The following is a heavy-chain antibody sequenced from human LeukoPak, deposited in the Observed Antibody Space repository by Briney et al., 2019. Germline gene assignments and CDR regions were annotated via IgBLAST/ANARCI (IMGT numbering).Heavy chain of an antibody. CDR2: IYHSGST. Sequence: SGTLSLTCAVSGGSISSSNWWSWVRQPPGKGLEWIGEIYHSGSTNYNPSLKSQVTISVDKSKNQFSLKLSSVTAADTAVYYCARASSGYDSDYYYYMDVWGKGTTVTISS. V-gene: IGHV4-4*02. D-gene: IGHD5-12*01. CDR1: GGSISSSNW. J-gene: IGHJ6*03. CDR3: ARASSGYDSDYYYYMDV.